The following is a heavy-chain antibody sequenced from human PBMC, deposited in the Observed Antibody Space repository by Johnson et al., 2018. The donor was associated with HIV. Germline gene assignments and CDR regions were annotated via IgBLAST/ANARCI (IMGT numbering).Heavy chain of an antibody. CDR1: GFTVSSNY. CDR3: ASSSYYDSSGFYAFDI. D-gene: IGHD3-22*01. Sequence: VQLVESGGNLVQPGGSLRLSCAASGFTVSSNYMTWVRQAPGKGLEWVSVIYSGGSTYYADSVKGRFTISRDNSKNTLNLQMNSLRAEDTAVYYCASSSYYDSSGFYAFDIWGQGTMVTVSS. J-gene: IGHJ3*02. CDR2: IYSGGST. V-gene: IGHV3-66*01.